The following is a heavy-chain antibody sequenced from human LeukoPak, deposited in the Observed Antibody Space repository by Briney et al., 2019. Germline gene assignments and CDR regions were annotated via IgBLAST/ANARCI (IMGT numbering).Heavy chain of an antibody. V-gene: IGHV3-11*01. CDR3: ARDKGYYDFWSGPTNWFDP. D-gene: IGHD3-3*01. Sequence: SGGSLRLSCAAPGFTFSDYYMSWIRQAPGKGLEWVSYISSSGSTIYYADSVKGRFTISRDNAKNSLYLQMNSLRAEDTAVYYCARDKGYYDFWSGPTNWFDPWGQGTLVTVSS. J-gene: IGHJ5*02. CDR2: ISSSGSTI. CDR1: GFTFSDYY.